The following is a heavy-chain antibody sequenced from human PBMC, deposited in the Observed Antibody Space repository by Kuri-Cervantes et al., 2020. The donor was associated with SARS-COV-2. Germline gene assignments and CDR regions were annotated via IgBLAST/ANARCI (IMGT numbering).Heavy chain of an antibody. V-gene: IGHV1-24*01. CDR2: FDPEDGET. D-gene: IGHD2-8*01. J-gene: IGHJ3*02. CDR1: GYTLTELS. Sequence: ASVKVSCKVSGYTLTELSMHWVRQAPGKGLEWMGGFDPEDGETIYAQKFQGRVTMTEDTSTDTAYMELSSLRSEGSAIYYCARDNGGWTPDGFDIWGQGTMVTVSS. CDR3: ARDNGGWTPDGFDI.